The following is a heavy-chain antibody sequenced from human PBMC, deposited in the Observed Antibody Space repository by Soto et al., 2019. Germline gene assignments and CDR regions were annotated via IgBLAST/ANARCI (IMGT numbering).Heavy chain of an antibody. CDR3: ARGDGLRRESYGMDV. CDR2: INPNSGGT. CDR1: GYTFTGYY. D-gene: IGHD5-12*01. Sequence: ASVKVSCKASGYTFTGYYMHWVRQAPGQGLEWMGWINPNSGGTNYAQKFQGWVTMTRDTSISTAYMELSRLRSDDTAVYYCARGDGLRRESYGMDVWGQGTTVTVSS. J-gene: IGHJ6*02. V-gene: IGHV1-2*04.